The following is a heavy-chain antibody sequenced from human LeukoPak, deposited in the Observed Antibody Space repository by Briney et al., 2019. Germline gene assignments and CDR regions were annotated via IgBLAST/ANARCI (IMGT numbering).Heavy chain of an antibody. CDR3: ARPTGDGSGTGFVNWFDP. Sequence: PSETLSLTCAVYGGSFSGYYWSWIRQPPGKGLEWIGEINHSGSTNYNPSLKSRVGISVDTSKNQFSLKLTSVTAADTAVYYCARPTGDGSGTGFVNWFDPWGQGTLVTDS. CDR1: GGSFSGYY. J-gene: IGHJ5*02. V-gene: IGHV4-34*01. CDR2: INHSGST. D-gene: IGHD3-10*01.